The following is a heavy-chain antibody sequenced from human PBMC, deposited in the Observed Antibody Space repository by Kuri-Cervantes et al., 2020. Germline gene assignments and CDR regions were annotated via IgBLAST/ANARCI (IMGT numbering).Heavy chain of an antibody. Sequence: GESLKISCAVSGFTFNSYRMSWVRQAPGKGLEWVANLNEDGSAKYYVDSVRGRFTISRDNAKNSLYLQMNSLRAEDTAVYYCANPYYYGSGSYYWDYYYGMDVWGQGTTVTVSS. CDR3: ANPYYYGSGSYYWDYYYGMDV. V-gene: IGHV3-7*03. CDR2: LNEDGSAK. J-gene: IGHJ6*02. CDR1: GFTFNSYR. D-gene: IGHD3-10*01.